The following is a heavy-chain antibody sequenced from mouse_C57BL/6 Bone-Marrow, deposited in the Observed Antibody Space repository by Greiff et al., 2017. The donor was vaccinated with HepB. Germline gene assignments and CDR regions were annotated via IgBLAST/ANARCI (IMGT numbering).Heavy chain of an antibody. J-gene: IGHJ2*01. CDR3: ARKDYGSSYDYFDY. CDR1: GYSITSGYY. D-gene: IGHD1-1*01. CDR2: ISYDGSN. V-gene: IGHV3-6*01. Sequence: VQLKESGPGLVKPSQSLSLTCSVTGYSITSGYYWNWIRQFPGNKREWMGYISYDGSNNYNPSLKNRISITRDTSKNQFFLKLNSVTTEDTATYYCARKDYGSSYDYFDYWGQGNTLTVSS.